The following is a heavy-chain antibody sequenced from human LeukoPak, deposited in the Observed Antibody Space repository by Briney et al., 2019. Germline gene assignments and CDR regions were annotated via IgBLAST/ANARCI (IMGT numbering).Heavy chain of an antibody. CDR1: GFTFSSYW. CDR2: ISGDGGST. V-gene: IGHV3-43*02. CDR3: AKEFRSAYGMDV. J-gene: IGHJ6*02. Sequence: GGSLRLSCAASGFTFSSYWMHWVRQAPGKGLEWVSLISGDGGSTYYADSVKGRFTISRDNSKNSLYLQMNSLRTEDTAFYYCAKEFRSAYGMDVWGQGTTVTVSS.